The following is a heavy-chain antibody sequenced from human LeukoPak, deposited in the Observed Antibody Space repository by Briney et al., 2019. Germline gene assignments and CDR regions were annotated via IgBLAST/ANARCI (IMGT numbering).Heavy chain of an antibody. CDR2: ISYDGTNK. J-gene: IGHJ4*02. D-gene: IGHD2-15*01. CDR3: ARARTVVPDYFDY. V-gene: IGHV3-30*01. Sequence: GGSLRLSCAASGFIFSSYAMHWVRQAPGKGLEWVAVISYDGTNKYYADSVKGRFTISRDNSKNTLYLQMNSLRAEDTAMYYCARARTVVPDYFDYWGQGTLVTVSS. CDR1: GFIFSSYA.